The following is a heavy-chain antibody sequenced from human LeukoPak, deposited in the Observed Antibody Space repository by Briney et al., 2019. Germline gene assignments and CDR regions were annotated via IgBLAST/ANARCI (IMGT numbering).Heavy chain of an antibody. CDR2: ISVYNHNT. D-gene: IGHD1-26*01. J-gene: IGHJ4*02. Sequence: VSVTVSCKASGYTFQTSGISWVRQAPGQGLEWMGWISVYNHNTNYAQKFQGRVTVTTDTSTRTAYMELRSLRSEDTAVYYCARGAQWELLAYWGQGTLVTVSS. CDR3: ARGAQWELLAY. CDR1: GYTFQTSG. V-gene: IGHV1-18*01.